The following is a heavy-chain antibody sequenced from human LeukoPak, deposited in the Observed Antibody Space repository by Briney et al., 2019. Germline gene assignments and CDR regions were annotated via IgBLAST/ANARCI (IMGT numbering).Heavy chain of an antibody. CDR2: ISYDGSNK. CDR1: GYSISSGY. D-gene: IGHD3-22*01. Sequence: LSLTCTVSGYSISSGYYWGWVRQAPGKGLEWVAVISYDGSNKYYADSVKGRFTISRDNSKNTLYLQMNSLRAEDTAVYYCARALQVVVITTNAFDIWGQGTMVTVSS. CDR3: ARALQVVVITTNAFDI. J-gene: IGHJ3*02. V-gene: IGHV3-30-3*01.